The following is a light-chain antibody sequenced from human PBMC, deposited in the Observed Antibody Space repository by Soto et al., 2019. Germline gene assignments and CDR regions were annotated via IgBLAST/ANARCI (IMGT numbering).Light chain of an antibody. Sequence: EIVLTQSPATLSLSPGERATLSCRASQSVGSNLAWYQQKPGQAPRLLIYGASTRATGVPARFSGSGSGTEFTLTISSLQSEDFAVYYCQQYNNWPPYTFGQGTKVDIK. CDR2: GAS. V-gene: IGKV3-15*01. CDR3: QQYNNWPPYT. CDR1: QSVGSN. J-gene: IGKJ2*01.